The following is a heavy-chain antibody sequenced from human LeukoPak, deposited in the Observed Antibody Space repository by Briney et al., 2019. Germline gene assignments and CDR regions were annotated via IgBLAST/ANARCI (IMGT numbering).Heavy chain of an antibody. J-gene: IGHJ5*02. CDR3: ARGARKQQNWFDP. Sequence: PSETLSLTCTVSGGSFSSGSYYWSWIRQSPGKGLEWIGYIYYSGSTNYNPSLKSRVTISVDTSKNQFSLKLSSVTAADTAVYYCARGARKQQNWFDPWGQGTLVTVSS. CDR1: GGSFSSGSYY. CDR2: IYYSGST. V-gene: IGHV4-61*01. D-gene: IGHD1/OR15-1a*01.